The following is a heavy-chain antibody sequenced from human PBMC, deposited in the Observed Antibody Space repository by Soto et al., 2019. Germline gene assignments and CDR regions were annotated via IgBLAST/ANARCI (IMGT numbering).Heavy chain of an antibody. D-gene: IGHD5-18*01. Sequence: QVQLVQSGAEVKKPGASVKVSCKASGYTFTSYGISWVRQAPGQGLEWMGWINAYNVNPKYAQKLQGRVTMNTDTTTSTAYMELRSLRSDDTAVYYCARDQAMAQFDHGGQGTLVTVSS. V-gene: IGHV1-18*01. CDR1: GYTFTSYG. J-gene: IGHJ4*02. CDR3: ARDQAMAQFDH. CDR2: INAYNVNP.